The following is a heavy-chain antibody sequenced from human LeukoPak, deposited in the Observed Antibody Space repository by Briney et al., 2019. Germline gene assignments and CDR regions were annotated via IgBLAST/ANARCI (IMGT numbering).Heavy chain of an antibody. Sequence: GGSLRRSCAASGFTVSSNDMSWGRQAPGKGLEWVSVIHFGGSTNYADSVKGRFIISRDNSKNTLYLQMNSLRAEDTAMYYCSGYYHGFPYWGQGTLVTVSS. CDR1: GFTVSSND. J-gene: IGHJ4*02. V-gene: IGHV3-66*01. CDR3: SGYYHGFPY. D-gene: IGHD3-10*01. CDR2: IHFGGST.